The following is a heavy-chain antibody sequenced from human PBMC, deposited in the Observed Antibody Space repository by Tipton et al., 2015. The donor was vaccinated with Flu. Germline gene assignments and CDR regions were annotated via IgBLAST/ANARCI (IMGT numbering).Heavy chain of an antibody. J-gene: IGHJ3*02. CDR2: IYYSGSI. V-gene: IGHV4-59*01. CDR1: GGSFSGYY. CDR3: AREWGDAFDI. Sequence: TLSLTCAVYGGSFSGYYWSWIRQPPGKGLEWIGYIYYSGSISYNPSLKSRVTISVDTSKNQFSLKLNSVTAADTAVYYCAREWGDAFDIWGQETMVTVSS. D-gene: IGHD3-16*01.